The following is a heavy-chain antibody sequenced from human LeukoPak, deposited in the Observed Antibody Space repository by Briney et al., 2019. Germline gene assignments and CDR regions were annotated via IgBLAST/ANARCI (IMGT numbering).Heavy chain of an antibody. CDR2: IYYSGNT. CDR3: ARDRDSSGLRDFDL. V-gene: IGHV4-59*01. Sequence: SETLSLTCTVSGGSINSYYWSWIRQPPGKGLEWIGYIYYSGNTNYNPSLKSRVSISIDTSKNQLSLQLSSVTAADTTVYYCARDRDSSGLRDFDLWGRGTLVTVSA. D-gene: IGHD3-22*01. CDR1: GGSINSYY. J-gene: IGHJ2*01.